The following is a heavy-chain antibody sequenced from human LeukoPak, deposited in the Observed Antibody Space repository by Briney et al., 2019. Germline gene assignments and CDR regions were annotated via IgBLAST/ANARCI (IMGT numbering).Heavy chain of an antibody. D-gene: IGHD1-26*01. J-gene: IGHJ4*02. CDR3: ARDSGDYSSPVDY. Sequence: GGSLRLSCAASGFTFSTYSMNWVRQAPGKGREWVSYIGTSDLIYYADSVKGRFTISRDNAKNSLYLQMNSLRVEDTAVYYCARDSGDYSSPVDYWGQGTLVTVSS. V-gene: IGHV3-48*01. CDR1: GFTFSTYS. CDR2: IGTSDLI.